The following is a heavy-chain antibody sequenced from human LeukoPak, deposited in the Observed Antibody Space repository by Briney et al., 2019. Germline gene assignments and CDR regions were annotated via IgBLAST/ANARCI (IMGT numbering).Heavy chain of an antibody. Sequence: GGSLRLSWVAAGLTFSDYSIKWVRRAPGKGIEWVSSINPTSTSIYYEDAVRDLFTISRDNAKSSLYLQMDRLRAEDTAVYYCVRLRRNSDRSYYYYYYDSWGQGILVTVSS. CDR3: VRLRRNSDRSYYYYYYDS. V-gene: IGHV3-21*01. CDR2: INPTSTSI. CDR1: GLTFSDYS. D-gene: IGHD3-10*01. J-gene: IGHJ5*01.